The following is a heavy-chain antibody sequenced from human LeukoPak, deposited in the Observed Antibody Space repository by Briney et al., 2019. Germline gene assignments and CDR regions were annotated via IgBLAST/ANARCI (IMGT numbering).Heavy chain of an antibody. CDR1: GGSFIGYY. CDR3: ARHAGLSYGFDY. CDR2: INHSGST. V-gene: IGHV4-34*01. D-gene: IGHD5-18*01. J-gene: IGHJ4*02. Sequence: SETLSLTCAVYGGSFIGYYWSWIRQPPGKGLEWIGEINHSGSTNYSPSLKSRVTISVDTSKNQFSLNLSSVTAADTAVYYCARHAGLSYGFDYWGQGTLVTVSS.